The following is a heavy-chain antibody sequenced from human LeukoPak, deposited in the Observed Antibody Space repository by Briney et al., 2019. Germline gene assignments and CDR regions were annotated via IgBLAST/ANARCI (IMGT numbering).Heavy chain of an antibody. CDR2: IYYSGST. CDR1: GGSISSGDYY. Sequence: SETLSLTCTVSGGSISSGDYYWTWIGQPPGKGLEWIGYIYYSGSTHYNPSRKSRVTISVDTSKNQFSLKLSAVTAADTAMYYYARDKVPGDHWGQGTLVTVSS. V-gene: IGHV4-61*08. J-gene: IGHJ4*02. CDR3: ARDKVPGDH.